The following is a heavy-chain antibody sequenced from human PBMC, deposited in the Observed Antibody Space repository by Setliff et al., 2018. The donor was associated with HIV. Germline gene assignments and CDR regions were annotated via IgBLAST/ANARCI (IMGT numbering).Heavy chain of an antibody. CDR3: ARYGSGWPLWYFDL. V-gene: IGHV1-18*01. J-gene: IGHJ2*01. CDR2: ISAYNGNT. D-gene: IGHD6-19*01. CDR1: GYTFTNYG. Sequence: ASVKVSCKASGYTFTNYGISWVRQAPGQGLEWMGWISAYNGNTNYAQRLQGRVTMTTDTSTSTAYMELRSLRSDDTAVYYCARYGSGWPLWYFDLWGRGTLVTVS.